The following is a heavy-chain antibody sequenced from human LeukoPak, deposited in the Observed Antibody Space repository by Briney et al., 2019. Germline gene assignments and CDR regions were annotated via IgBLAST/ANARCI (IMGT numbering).Heavy chain of an antibody. Sequence: SETLSLTCAVYGGSFSGYYWGWIRQPPGKGLEWIGSIYYSGSTYYNPSLKSRVTISVDTSKNQFSLKLSSVTAADTAVYYCARGSPWYYYYMDVWGKGTTVTVSS. CDR3: ARGSPWYYYYMDV. J-gene: IGHJ6*03. CDR1: GGSFSGYY. V-gene: IGHV4-34*01. CDR2: IYYSGST.